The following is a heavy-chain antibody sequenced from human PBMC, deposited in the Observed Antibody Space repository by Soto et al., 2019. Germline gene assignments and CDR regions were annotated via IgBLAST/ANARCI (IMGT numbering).Heavy chain of an antibody. J-gene: IGHJ4*02. Sequence: KTSETLSLTCAVYGGSFSGYHWSWIRQPPGKGLEWIGQINHSGGTNYNPSLKSRVTISIDTSKNQFSLKLSSVTAADTAVYYCARGLHQLPPGGYWGQGTLVTVSS. CDR3: ARGLHQLPPGGY. D-gene: IGHD2-2*01. CDR1: GGSFSGYH. V-gene: IGHV4-34*01. CDR2: INHSGGT.